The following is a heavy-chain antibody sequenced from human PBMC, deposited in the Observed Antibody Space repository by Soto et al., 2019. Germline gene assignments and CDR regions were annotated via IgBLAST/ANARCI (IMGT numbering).Heavy chain of an antibody. CDR3: ARSLEGTTVPNWFDP. Sequence: QVQLVQSGAEVKKPGSSVKVSCKASADTFNSYSLSWLRQAPGQRLEWMGDITPVFGTADYAQSFEDRLTITADDSTSTVYMELSSLRSDDTAVYYCARSLEGTTVPNWFDPWGQGALVTVSS. CDR1: ADTFNSYS. J-gene: IGHJ5*02. V-gene: IGHV1-69*01. CDR2: ITPVFGTA. D-gene: IGHD4-17*01.